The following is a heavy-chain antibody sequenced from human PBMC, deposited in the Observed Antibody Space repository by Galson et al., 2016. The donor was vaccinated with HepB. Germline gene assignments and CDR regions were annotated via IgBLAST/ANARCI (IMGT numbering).Heavy chain of an antibody. CDR3: AKTAVGATGRWFDP. V-gene: IGHV7-4-1*02. Sequence: SVKVSCKASGYTFTSYAMNWVRQAPGQGLEWMGWINTNTGNPTYAQGFTGRFVFSLDTSVRKAYLQISSRKAEDTAVYYCAKTAVGATGRWFDPWGQGTLVTVSS. J-gene: IGHJ5*02. CDR2: INTNTGNP. D-gene: IGHD1-26*01. CDR1: GYTFTSYA.